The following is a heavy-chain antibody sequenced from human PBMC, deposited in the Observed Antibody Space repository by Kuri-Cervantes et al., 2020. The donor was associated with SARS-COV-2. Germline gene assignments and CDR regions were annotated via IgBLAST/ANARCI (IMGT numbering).Heavy chain of an antibody. Sequence: GSLRLSCAVYGGSFSGYYWSWIRQPPGKGLEWIGEINHSGSTNYNPSLKSRVTISVDTSKNQFSLKLSSVTAADTAVYYCAKDGAWGAAAGTFDYWGQGTLVTVSS. D-gene: IGHD6-13*01. J-gene: IGHJ4*02. CDR1: GGSFSGYY. CDR3: AKDGAWGAAAGTFDY. V-gene: IGHV4-34*01. CDR2: INHSGST.